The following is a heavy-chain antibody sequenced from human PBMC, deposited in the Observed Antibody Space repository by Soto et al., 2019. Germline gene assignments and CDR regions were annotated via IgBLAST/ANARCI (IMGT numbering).Heavy chain of an antibody. CDR3: ARATLWFGELLPSDY. J-gene: IGHJ4*02. V-gene: IGHV4-59*01. D-gene: IGHD3-10*01. Sequence: SETLSLTCTVSGGSISSYYWSWIRQPPGKGLEWIGYIYYSGSTNYNPSLKSRVTISVDTSKNQFSLKLSSVTAADTALYYCARATLWFGELLPSDYWGQGTLVTVSS. CDR1: GGSISSYY. CDR2: IYYSGST.